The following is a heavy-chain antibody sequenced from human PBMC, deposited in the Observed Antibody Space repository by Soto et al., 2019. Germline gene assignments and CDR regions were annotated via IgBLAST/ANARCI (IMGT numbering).Heavy chain of an antibody. V-gene: IGHV4-30-4*01. J-gene: IGHJ4*02. Sequence: SETLSLTCTVSGGSISSGDYYWSWIRQPPGKGLEWIGYIYYSGSTYYNPSLKSRVTISVDTSKNQFSLKLSSVTAADTAVDYCASDPDWSGYYNDYWGQGTLVTVSS. CDR3: ASDPDWSGYYNDY. CDR2: IYYSGST. D-gene: IGHD3-3*01. CDR1: GGSISSGDYY.